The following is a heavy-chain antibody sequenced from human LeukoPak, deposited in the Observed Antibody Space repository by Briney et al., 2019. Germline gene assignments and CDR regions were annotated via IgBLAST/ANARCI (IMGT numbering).Heavy chain of an antibody. V-gene: IGHV3-23*01. D-gene: IGHD3/OR15-3a*01. CDR2: ISGSGGST. CDR3: ARAGLVKTDAFDI. J-gene: IGHJ3*02. Sequence: GGTLRLSCAASGFTFSSYGMSWVRQAPGKGLEWVSAISGSGGSTYYADSVKGRFTISRDNAKNSLYLQMNSLRAEDTAVYYCARAGLVKTDAFDIWGQGTMVTVSS. CDR1: GFTFSSYG.